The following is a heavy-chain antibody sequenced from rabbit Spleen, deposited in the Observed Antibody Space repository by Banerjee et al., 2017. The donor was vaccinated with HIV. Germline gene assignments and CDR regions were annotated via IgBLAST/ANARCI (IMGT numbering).Heavy chain of an antibody. CDR3: ARDTSSSFSSYGMDL. D-gene: IGHD1-1*01. J-gene: IGHJ6*01. Sequence: QEQLEESGGDLVKPEGSLTLTCTASGFSFSRNYYMCWVRQAPGKGLEWIACIYDGSSTSTKYATWAKGRFTISKTSSTTVTLQMTSLTVADTATYFCARDTSSSFSSYGMDLWGPGTLVTVS. V-gene: IGHV1S45*01. CDR2: IYDGSSTST. CDR1: GFSFSRNYY.